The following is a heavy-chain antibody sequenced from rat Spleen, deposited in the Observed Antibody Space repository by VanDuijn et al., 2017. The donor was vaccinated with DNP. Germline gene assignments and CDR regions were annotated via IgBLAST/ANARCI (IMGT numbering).Heavy chain of an antibody. CDR2: VIYDGRTT. D-gene: IGHD1-2*01. CDR3: VRHEDSSSHIYGFAY. Sequence: EVQLVESGGGLVQPGNSLKLSCAGSGFIFSDYAMAWVRRSPKKGLEWVASVIYDGRTTYYRDSVKGRFTISRDNAKNTQYLQMDSLRSEDTATYYCVRHEDSSSHIYGFAYWGHGTLVTVSS. CDR1: GFIFSDYA. J-gene: IGHJ3*01. V-gene: IGHV5-17*01.